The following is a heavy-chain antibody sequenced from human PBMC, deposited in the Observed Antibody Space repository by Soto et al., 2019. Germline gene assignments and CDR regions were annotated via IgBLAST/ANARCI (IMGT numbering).Heavy chain of an antibody. D-gene: IGHD3-10*01. J-gene: IGHJ3*02. Sequence: QVQLQQWGAGLLKPSETLSLTCAVYGGSFSGYYWSWIRQPPGKGLEWIGEINHSGSTNYNPSLKSRVTISVDTSKNQFSLKLSSVNAADTAVYYCARAQRRPRTLLWFGEDIWGQGTMVTVSS. CDR3: ARAQRRPRTLLWFGEDI. V-gene: IGHV4-34*01. CDR2: INHSGST. CDR1: GGSFSGYY.